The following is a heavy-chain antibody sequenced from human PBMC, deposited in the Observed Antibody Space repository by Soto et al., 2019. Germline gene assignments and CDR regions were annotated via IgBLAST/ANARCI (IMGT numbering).Heavy chain of an antibody. CDR3: ARDSEYSSSSAYYGMDV. V-gene: IGHV3-53*01. CDR2: IYSGGST. J-gene: IGHJ6*02. CDR1: GFTVSSNY. D-gene: IGHD6-6*01. Sequence: EVQLVESGGGLIQPGGSLRLSCAASGFTVSSNYMSWVRQAPGKGLEWVSVIYSGGSTYYADSMKGRFTISRDNSKNTLYLQMNSLRAEDTAVYYCARDSEYSSSSAYYGMDVWGQGTTVTVSS.